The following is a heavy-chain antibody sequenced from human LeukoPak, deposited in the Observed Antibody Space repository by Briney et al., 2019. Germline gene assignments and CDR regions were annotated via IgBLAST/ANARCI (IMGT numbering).Heavy chain of an antibody. CDR1: GFTFSNYA. CDR2: ISGNSANT. Sequence: PGGSLRLSCAASGFTFSNYAMTWVRQAPGTGLEWVSAISGNSANTYYADSVKGRFTISRDNSKNTLYLQMNSLRAEDTAVYYCVRGGYSSSFRFDYWGQGSLVTVSS. V-gene: IGHV3-23*01. J-gene: IGHJ4*02. CDR3: VRGGYSSSFRFDY. D-gene: IGHD6-6*01.